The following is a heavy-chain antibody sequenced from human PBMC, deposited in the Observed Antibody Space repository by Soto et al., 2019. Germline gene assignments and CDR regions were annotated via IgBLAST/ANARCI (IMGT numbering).Heavy chain of an antibody. CDR2: ISYDGSNK. Sequence: GGSLRLSCAASGFTFSSYAMHWVRQAPGKGLEWVAVISYDGSNKYYADSVKVRFTISRDNSKNTLYLQMNSLRAEDTAVYYCAREGQKRIAAAGTTYGMDVWGQGTTVTVSS. V-gene: IGHV3-30-3*01. J-gene: IGHJ6*02. CDR3: AREGQKRIAAAGTTYGMDV. CDR1: GFTFSSYA. D-gene: IGHD6-13*01.